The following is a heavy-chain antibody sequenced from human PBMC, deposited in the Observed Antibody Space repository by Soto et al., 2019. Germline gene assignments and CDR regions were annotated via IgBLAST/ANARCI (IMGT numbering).Heavy chain of an antibody. Sequence: GGSLRLACAASGFTFNNYAIPWVRQAPGRGLEYVSAISGNGGSTYYANSVKGRFTISRDNSKNSLYLQMGSLSAEDMAVYYCAREVSTGWPYFDYWGQGT. CDR1: GFTFNNYA. V-gene: IGHV3-64*01. CDR3: AREVSTGWPYFDY. CDR2: ISGNGGST. J-gene: IGHJ4*02. D-gene: IGHD6-19*01.